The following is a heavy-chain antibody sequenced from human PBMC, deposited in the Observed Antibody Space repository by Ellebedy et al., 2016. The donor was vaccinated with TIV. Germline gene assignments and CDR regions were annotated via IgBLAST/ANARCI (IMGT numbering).Heavy chain of an antibody. D-gene: IGHD6-19*01. CDR2: IKQDGSEK. CDR3: ARTRDYSSGWYLFDYYYYGMDV. Sequence: GGSLRLSXAASGFTFSSYWMSWVRQAPGKGLEWVANIKQDGSEKYYVDSVKGRFTISRDNAKNSLYLQMNSLRAEDTAVYYCARTRDYSSGWYLFDYYYYGMDVWGQGTTVTVSS. CDR1: GFTFSSYW. V-gene: IGHV3-7*01. J-gene: IGHJ6*02.